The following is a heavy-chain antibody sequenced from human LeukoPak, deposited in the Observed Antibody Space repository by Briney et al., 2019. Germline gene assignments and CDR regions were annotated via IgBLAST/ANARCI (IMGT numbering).Heavy chain of an antibody. Sequence: GGSLRLSRAASGFTFSSYSMNWVRQAPGKGLEWVSSISSSSYIYYADSVKGRFTISRDNAKNSLYLQMNSLRAEDTAVYYCARDQVGSISVWGQGTLVTVSS. CDR1: GFTFSSYS. D-gene: IGHD2-2*01. CDR3: ARDQVGSISV. CDR2: ISSSSYI. V-gene: IGHV3-21*01. J-gene: IGHJ4*02.